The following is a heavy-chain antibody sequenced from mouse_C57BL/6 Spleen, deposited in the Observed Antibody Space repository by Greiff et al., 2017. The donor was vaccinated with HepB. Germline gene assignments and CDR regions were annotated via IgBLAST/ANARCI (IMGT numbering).Heavy chain of an antibody. D-gene: IGHD1-1*01. V-gene: IGHV1-50*01. Sequence: QVQLQQPGAELVKPGASVKLSCKASGYTFTSYWMQWVKQRPGQGLEWIGEIDPSDSYTNYNQKFKGKATLTVDTSSSTAYMQLSSLTSEDSAVYYCARKGILYGSSYWYFDVWGTGTTVTVSS. CDR2: IDPSDSYT. CDR1: GYTFTSYW. CDR3: ARKGILYGSSYWYFDV. J-gene: IGHJ1*03.